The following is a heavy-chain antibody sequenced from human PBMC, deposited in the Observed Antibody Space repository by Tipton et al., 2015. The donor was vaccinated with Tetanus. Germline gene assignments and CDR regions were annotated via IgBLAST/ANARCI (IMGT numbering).Heavy chain of an antibody. CDR1: GYSVGRGTDY. J-gene: IGHJ6*02. CDR3: ARFYCGGACHSPYSNPMDV. CDR2: VFLSGST. D-gene: IGHD2-21*02. V-gene: IGHV4-61*01. Sequence: TLSLTCSVSGYSVGRGTDYWTWIRQPPGKGLEWNGHVFLSGSTYYNPSLEIRLPLSVDESNNRFSLQLKSVTTADTAVYYCARFYCGGACHSPYSNPMDVWGQGAPVTVPS.